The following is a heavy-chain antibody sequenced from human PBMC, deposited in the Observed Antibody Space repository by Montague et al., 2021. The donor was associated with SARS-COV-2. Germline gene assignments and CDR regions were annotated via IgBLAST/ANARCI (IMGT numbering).Heavy chain of an antibody. J-gene: IGHJ5*02. CDR2: LYFSGSAT. Sequence: SETLSLTCTVSGGSVSTYYWSWLRQPPGKGLEWIGFLYFSGSATTYNPSLKSQVTISIDTSKNQFSPNLSSVTAADTAVYFCARDQGLRGWFDPWGQGTLVAVSS. CDR3: ARDQGLRGWFDP. V-gene: IGHV4-59*02. CDR1: GGSVSTYY.